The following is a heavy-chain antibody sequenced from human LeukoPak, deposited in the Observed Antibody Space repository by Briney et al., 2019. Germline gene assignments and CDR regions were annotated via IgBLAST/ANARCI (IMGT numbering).Heavy chain of an antibody. Sequence: GGSLRLSCAASGFTFSSYGMHWVRQAPGKGLEWVAVISYDGSNKYYADSVKGRFTISRDNSKNTLYLQMNSLRAEDTAVYYCAKEWGAFDLWGQGTMVTVSS. J-gene: IGHJ3*01. V-gene: IGHV3-30*18. CDR3: AKEWGAFDL. CDR2: ISYDGSNK. D-gene: IGHD3-16*01. CDR1: GFTFSSYG.